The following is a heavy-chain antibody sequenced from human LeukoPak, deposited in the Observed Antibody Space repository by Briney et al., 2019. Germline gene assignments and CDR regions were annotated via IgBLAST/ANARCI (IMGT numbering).Heavy chain of an antibody. CDR1: GGSISSSSYY. V-gene: IGHV4-39*07. D-gene: IGHD3-10*01. CDR2: IYYSGST. CDR3: ARVGLWFGELLYVIHYYMDV. Sequence: PSETLSLTCTVSGGSISSSSYYWGWIRQPPGKGLEWIGSIYYSGSTYYNPSLKSRVTISVDTSKNQFSLKLSSVTAADTAVYYCARVGLWFGELLYVIHYYMDVWGKGTTVTVSS. J-gene: IGHJ6*03.